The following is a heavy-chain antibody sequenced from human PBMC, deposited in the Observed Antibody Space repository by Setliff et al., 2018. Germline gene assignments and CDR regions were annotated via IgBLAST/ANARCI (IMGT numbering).Heavy chain of an antibody. Sequence: QPGGSLRLSCAASGFTFSNHGMHWVRQAPGKGLEWVAFIRHDGNNKYYKDSVRGRFTISRDNSKNTVYLQMNNLRPEDTAVYYCAKELIEVMMTGLESWGQGTMVTVSS. V-gene: IGHV3-30*02. CDR3: AKELIEVMMTGLES. CDR1: GFTFSNHG. D-gene: IGHD3-22*01. CDR2: IRHDGNNK. J-gene: IGHJ5*02.